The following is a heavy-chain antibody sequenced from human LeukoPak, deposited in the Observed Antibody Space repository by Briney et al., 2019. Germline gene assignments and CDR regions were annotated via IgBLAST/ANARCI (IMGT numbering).Heavy chain of an antibody. CDR3: ARDPPVRNGY. Sequence: SETLSLTCTVSGGSISSSSYYWGWIRQPPGKGLEWIGSIYYSGSTYYNPSLKSRVTISVDTSKNQFSLKLSSVTAADTAVYYCARDPPVRNGYWGQGTLVTVSS. CDR2: IYYSGST. J-gene: IGHJ4*02. D-gene: IGHD2-8*01. V-gene: IGHV4-39*07. CDR1: GGSISSSSYY.